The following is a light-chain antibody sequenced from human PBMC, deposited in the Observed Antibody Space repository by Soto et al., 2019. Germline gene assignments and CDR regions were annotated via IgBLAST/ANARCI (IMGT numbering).Light chain of an antibody. Sequence: DIVMTQSPDSLAVSLGERATINFKSIQTVLDSSNNKDYLTWYQQKPGQPPKLLIYWASAREFGVPDRFSGSGSGTDFTLTISSLQAEDVAVYYCQQYYSPPRTFGHGTKVDI. CDR1: QTVLDSSNNKDY. V-gene: IGKV4-1*01. J-gene: IGKJ1*01. CDR3: QQYYSPPRT. CDR2: WAS.